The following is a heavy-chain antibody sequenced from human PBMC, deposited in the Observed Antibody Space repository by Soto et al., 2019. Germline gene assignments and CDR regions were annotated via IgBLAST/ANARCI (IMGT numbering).Heavy chain of an antibody. CDR1: GFIFSSFW. CDR2: IRQDGNGK. CDR3: VRASSDYTDYFDY. Sequence: PGGSLRLSCAASGFIFSSFWMIWVRQAPGKGLEWGAIIRQDGNGKHYVDSVKGGFTVSRDNDEKPLYLQMDSLRTDDTALYYRVRASSDYTDYFDYWGQGALVTVSS. V-gene: IGHV3-7*03. J-gene: IGHJ4*02. D-gene: IGHD4-17*01.